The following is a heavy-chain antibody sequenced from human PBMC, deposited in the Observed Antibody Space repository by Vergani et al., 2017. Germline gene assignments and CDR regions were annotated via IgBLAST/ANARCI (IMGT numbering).Heavy chain of an antibody. J-gene: IGHJ6*03. Sequence: QVQLEQSGAEVKKPGSSVTVSCRASGGTFGSHTISWVRQAPGQGLEWVGRVIPHLEISTLAQHLQGRVIITADKSTDTAYMELISLRPEDTAVYYCARGVGNDYGGKNYGGYYYYYMDVWGKGTTVTVSS. CDR1: GGTFGSHT. CDR3: ARGVGNDYGGKNYGGYYYYYMDV. CDR2: VIPHLEIS. V-gene: IGHV1-69*02. D-gene: IGHD4-23*01.